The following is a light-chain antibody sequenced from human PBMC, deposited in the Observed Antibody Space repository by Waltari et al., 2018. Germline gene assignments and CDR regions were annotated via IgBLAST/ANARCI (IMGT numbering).Light chain of an antibody. J-gene: IGKJ3*01. CDR2: GAS. CDR3: QQYGTSVFT. CDR1: DSVVLSK. Sequence: IVLTQSPGTLSLSPGERATLSCKASDSVVLSKIVWYQQKPGQGPRLLIHGASNRAAGIPDRFSGSGSETDFTLTISRLEPEDFGTYYCQQYGTSVFTFGPGTKVEI. V-gene: IGKV3-20*01.